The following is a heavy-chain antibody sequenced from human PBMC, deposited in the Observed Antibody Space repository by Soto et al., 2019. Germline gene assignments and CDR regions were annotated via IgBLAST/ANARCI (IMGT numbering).Heavy chain of an antibody. Sequence: PGGSLRLSCAASGFTFSSYWMSWVRQAPGKELEWVANIKQDGSEKYYVDSVKGRFTISRDNAKNSLYLQMNSLRAEDTAVYYCARVLGVGWFDPWGQGTLVTVSS. CDR1: GFTFSSYW. D-gene: IGHD2-21*01. V-gene: IGHV3-7*01. CDR3: ARVLGVGWFDP. J-gene: IGHJ5*02. CDR2: IKQDGSEK.